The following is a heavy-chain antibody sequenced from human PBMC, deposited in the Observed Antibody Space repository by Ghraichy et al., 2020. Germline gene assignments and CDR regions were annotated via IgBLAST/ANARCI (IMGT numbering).Heavy chain of an antibody. D-gene: IGHD2-8*01. V-gene: IGHV4-39*01. CDR2: ILHSGRT. J-gene: IGHJ4*02. CDR3: ARLPMD. Sequence: SETLSLTCTVSGDSISSSDYYWGWIRQPPGKGLEWIGSILHSGRTYYNASFESRVTIFVDMSKNQLSLKLTSVTAADTAVYYCARLPMDWGQGALVTVSS. CDR1: GDSISSSDYY.